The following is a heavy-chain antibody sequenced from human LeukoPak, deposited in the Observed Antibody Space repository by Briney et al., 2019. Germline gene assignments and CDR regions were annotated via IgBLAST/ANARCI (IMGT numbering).Heavy chain of an antibody. D-gene: IGHD6-19*01. J-gene: IGHJ6*03. Sequence: PSETLSLTCAVYGGSFSGYYWSWIRQPPGKGLEWIGEINHSGSTNYNPSLKSRVTISVDTSKNQFSLKLSSVTAADTAVYYCVRSWDSSGWYVYYYMDVWGKGTTVTVSS. CDR2: INHSGST. CDR3: VRSWDSSGWYVYYYMDV. V-gene: IGHV4-34*01. CDR1: GGSFSGYY.